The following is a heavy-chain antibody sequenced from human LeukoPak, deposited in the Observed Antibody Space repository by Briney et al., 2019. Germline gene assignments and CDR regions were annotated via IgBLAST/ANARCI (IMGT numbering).Heavy chain of an antibody. J-gene: IGHJ6*02. CDR1: GGSLSGYY. CDR3: ARVFYYYYGMDV. CDR2: INHSGST. Sequence: SETLSLTCAVYGGSLSGYYWSWIRQPPGKGLEWIGEINHSGSTNYNPSLKSRVTISVDTSKNQFSLKLSSVTAADTAVYYCARVFYYYYGMDVWGQGTTVTVSS. V-gene: IGHV4-34*01.